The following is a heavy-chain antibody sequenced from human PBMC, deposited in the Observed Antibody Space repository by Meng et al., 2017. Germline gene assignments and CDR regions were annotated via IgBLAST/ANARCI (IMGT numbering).Heavy chain of an antibody. D-gene: IGHD6-19*01. V-gene: IGHV3-23*04. CDR3: ASSRGGPRLDYFHN. Sequence: GQVGESGGDLVQPGGSLRLSCAASGFPFNRYAMTWVRQAPGKGLQWVSTIAANGDKTYYADSVKGRFTISRDNSKNTLYVQMNSLRAEDTAIYYCASSRGGPRLDYFHNWGQGTLVTVSS. CDR1: GFPFNRYA. CDR2: IAANGDKT. J-gene: IGHJ4*02.